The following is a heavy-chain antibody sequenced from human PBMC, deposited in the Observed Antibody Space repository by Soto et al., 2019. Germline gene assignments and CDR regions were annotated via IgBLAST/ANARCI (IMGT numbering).Heavy chain of an antibody. CDR3: SRRAPEGFDP. CDR1: GGSFGSSAYY. CDR2: INYSGST. Sequence: SETLYLTCGVSGGSFGSSAYYWGWIRQAPGKGLEWIGSINYSGSTYYNPSLKSRITISVDTSRNQFSLKLSSVTAADTALYYCSRRAPEGFDPWGQGTLVTVSS. J-gene: IGHJ5*02. V-gene: IGHV4-39*01.